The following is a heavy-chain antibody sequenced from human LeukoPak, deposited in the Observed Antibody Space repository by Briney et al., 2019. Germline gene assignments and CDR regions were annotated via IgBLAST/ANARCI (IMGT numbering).Heavy chain of an antibody. CDR1: GGTFSSYA. D-gene: IGHD3-22*01. CDR2: FDPEDGET. CDR3: ATDALSITMIVGTPPGAFDI. J-gene: IGHJ3*02. V-gene: IGHV1-24*01. Sequence: ASVKVSCKASGGTFSSYAISWVRQAPGQGLEWMGGFDPEDGETIYAQKFQGRVTMTEDTSTDTAYMELSSLRSEDTAVYYCATDALSITMIVGTPPGAFDIWGQGTMVTVSS.